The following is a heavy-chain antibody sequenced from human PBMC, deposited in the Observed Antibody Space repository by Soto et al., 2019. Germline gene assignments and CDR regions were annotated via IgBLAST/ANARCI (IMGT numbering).Heavy chain of an antibody. CDR3: AGDLLHFRTSSENTYHHGFGS. CDR1: GFSLSTSGVR. D-gene: IGHD1-1*01. CDR2: IDWDDDK. V-gene: IGHV2-70*04. Sequence: SGPAVVHPTQTLTLTCTFSGFSLSTSGVRVSWIRQPPGKSLDWLARIDWDDDKFYSTSLKTRLTISKDTSKNQVVLTMTNMDNGDRGTYYCAGDLLHFRTSSENTYHHGFGSRGQGTMITFSS. J-gene: IGHJ3*02.